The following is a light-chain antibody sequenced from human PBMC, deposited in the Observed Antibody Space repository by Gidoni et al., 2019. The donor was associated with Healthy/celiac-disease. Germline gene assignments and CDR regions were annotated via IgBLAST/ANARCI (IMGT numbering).Light chain of an antibody. CDR2: ASS. V-gene: IGKV1-16*02. CDR3: QQYNRYPIT. J-gene: IGKJ5*01. CDR1: QGISNS. Sequence: DIQMTQSPYSLSASVGDRVTITCRASQGISNSLAWFQQKPGKAPKSLIYASSSLQSGVPSKISGSGSGTDFTLTISSLQPEDFATYYCQQYNRYPITFGQGTRLEIK.